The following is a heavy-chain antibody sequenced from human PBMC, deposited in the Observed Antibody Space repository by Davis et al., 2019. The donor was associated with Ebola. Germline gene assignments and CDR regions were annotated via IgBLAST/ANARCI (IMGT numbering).Heavy chain of an antibody. V-gene: IGHV5-51*01. J-gene: IGHJ6*02. Sequence: PGGSLRLSCKGSGYSFTSYWIGWVRQMPGKGLEWMGIIYPGDSDTRYSPSFQGQVTISADKSISTAYLQWSSLKASDTAMYYCARGPLGDHTYLGMDVWGQGTTVTVSS. CDR2: IYPGDSDT. CDR1: GYSFTSYW. D-gene: IGHD4-17*01. CDR3: ARGPLGDHTYLGMDV.